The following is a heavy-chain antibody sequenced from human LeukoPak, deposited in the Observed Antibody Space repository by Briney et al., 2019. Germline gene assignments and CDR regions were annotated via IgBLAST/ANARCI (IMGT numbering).Heavy chain of an antibody. CDR2: INPNSGGT. CDR3: ARRRKYCSSASCYSAGGFDY. D-gene: IGHD2-2*01. J-gene: IGHJ4*02. CDR1: GYTFTSYY. Sequence: GASVKVSCKASGYTFTSYYMHWVRQAPGQGLEWMGRINPNSGGTNYAQKFQGRVTMTRDTSTSTAYMELSRLRSDDTAVYYCARRRKYCSSASCYSAGGFDYWGQGTLVTVSS. V-gene: IGHV1-2*06.